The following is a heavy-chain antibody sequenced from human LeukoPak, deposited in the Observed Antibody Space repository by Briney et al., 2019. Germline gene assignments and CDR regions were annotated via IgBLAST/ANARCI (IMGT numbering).Heavy chain of an antibody. Sequence: SETLSLTCAVYGGSFSGYYWSWIRQPPGKGLEWIGEINHSGSTNYNSSLKSRVTISVDTSKNQFSLKLSSVTAADTAVYYCARGTIFGWFDPWGQGTLVTVSS. CDR3: ARGTIFGWFDP. J-gene: IGHJ5*02. D-gene: IGHD3-9*01. CDR2: INHSGST. CDR1: GGSFSGYY. V-gene: IGHV4-34*01.